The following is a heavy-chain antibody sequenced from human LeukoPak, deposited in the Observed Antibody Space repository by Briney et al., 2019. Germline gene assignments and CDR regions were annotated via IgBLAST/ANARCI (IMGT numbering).Heavy chain of an antibody. CDR1: GGSISSYY. V-gene: IGHV4-59*01. CDR2: IYYSGST. CDR3: ATYYTPYYFDY. D-gene: IGHD3-10*01. J-gene: IGHJ4*02. Sequence: PSETLSLTCTVSGGSISSYYWSWIRQPPGKGLEWIGYIYYSGSTNYNPSLKSRVTISVDTSKNQFSLKLSSVTAADTAVYYCATYYTPYYFDYWGQGTLVTVSS.